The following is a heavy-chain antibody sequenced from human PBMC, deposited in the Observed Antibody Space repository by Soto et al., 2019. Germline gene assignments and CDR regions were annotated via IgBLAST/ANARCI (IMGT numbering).Heavy chain of an antibody. CDR2: ISISSSYI. Sequence: EVQLVESGGGLVKPGGSLRLSCAASGFTFSSYSTNWVRQAPGKGLEWVSSISISSSYIYYADSVKGRVTISRDNATNSPNLQINCLRAEDTAVYYCARAPSIAAAGQTTTADKVRRYYYYCIEFCGKWTTVTVS. D-gene: IGHD6-13*01. CDR3: ARAPSIAAAGQTTTADKVRRYYYYCIEF. J-gene: IGHJ6*04. V-gene: IGHV3-21*01. CDR1: GFTFSSYS.